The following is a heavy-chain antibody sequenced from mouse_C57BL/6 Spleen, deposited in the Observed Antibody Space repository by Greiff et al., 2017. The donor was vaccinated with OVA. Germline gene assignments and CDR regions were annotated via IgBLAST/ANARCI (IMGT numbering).Heavy chain of an antibody. Sequence: VQLQQPGAELVKPGASVKLSCKASGYTFTSYWMHWVKQRPGQGLEWIGMIHPNSGSTNYNEKFKSKATLTVDKSTSTAYMQLSSLTSEDSAVYYCARLGTTVGGDYWGQDTTLTVSS. CDR3: ARLGTTVGGDY. CDR2: IHPNSGST. CDR1: GYTFTSYW. J-gene: IGHJ2*01. V-gene: IGHV1-64*01. D-gene: IGHD1-1*01.